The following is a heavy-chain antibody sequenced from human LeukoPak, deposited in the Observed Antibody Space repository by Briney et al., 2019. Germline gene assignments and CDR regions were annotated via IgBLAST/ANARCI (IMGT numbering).Heavy chain of an antibody. Sequence: SETLSLTCTVSGGSMSSYYWMWIRQPPGKGLEWIGSISYNGKTNHNPSLKSRVPISVDTSKNQFSLKLSSVTAADTAVYYCTRVGPSLHWNPDYWGQGTLVTVSS. CDR2: ISYNGKT. V-gene: IGHV4-59*01. J-gene: IGHJ4*02. CDR1: GGSMSSYY. D-gene: IGHD1-1*01. CDR3: TRVGPSLHWNPDY.